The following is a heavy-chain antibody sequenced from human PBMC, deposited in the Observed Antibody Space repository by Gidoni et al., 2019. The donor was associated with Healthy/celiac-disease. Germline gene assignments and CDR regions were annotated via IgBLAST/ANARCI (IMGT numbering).Heavy chain of an antibody. V-gene: IGHV4-39*01. CDR1: GGSISSSSYY. CDR3: ARLLSYDFWSGYYDY. J-gene: IGHJ4*02. Sequence: QLQLQESGPGLVQPSETLSLTCTVSGGSISSSSYYWGWIRQPPGKGLEWIGSIYYSGSTYYNPSLKGRVTISVDTSKNQFSLKLSSVTAADTAVYYCARLLSYDFWSGYYDYWGQGTLVTVSS. D-gene: IGHD3-3*01. CDR2: IYYSGST.